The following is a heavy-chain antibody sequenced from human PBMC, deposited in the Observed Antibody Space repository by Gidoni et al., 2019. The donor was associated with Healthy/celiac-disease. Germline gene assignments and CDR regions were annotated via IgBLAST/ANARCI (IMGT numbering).Heavy chain of an antibody. CDR3: ARGSRYYDSRGYYYYYGMDV. V-gene: IGHV4-59*09. D-gene: IGHD3-22*01. Sequence: IYYSGSTNYNPSLKSRVTISVDTSKNQFSLKLSSVTAADTAVYYCARGSRYYDSRGYYYYYGMDVWGQGTTVTVSS. CDR2: IYYSGST. J-gene: IGHJ6*02.